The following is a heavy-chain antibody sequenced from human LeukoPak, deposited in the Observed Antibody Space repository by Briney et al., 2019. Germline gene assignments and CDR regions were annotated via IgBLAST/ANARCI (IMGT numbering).Heavy chain of an antibody. J-gene: IGHJ5*02. Sequence: SSETLSLTCTVSGGSISGYFWSWIRQPPGKGLEWIGYIHYTGTTSYSPSLKSRVTTSVDTPKNQFSLRLSSMTAADTAVYYCARYSTTGGPNWFDPWGQGTLVTVSS. CDR3: ARYSTTGGPNWFDP. CDR2: IHYTGTT. V-gene: IGHV4-59*08. D-gene: IGHD2/OR15-2a*01. CDR1: GGSISGYF.